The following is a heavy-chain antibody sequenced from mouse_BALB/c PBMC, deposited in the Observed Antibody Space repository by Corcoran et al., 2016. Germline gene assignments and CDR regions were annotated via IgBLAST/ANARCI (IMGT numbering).Heavy chain of an antibody. J-gene: IGHJ2*01. V-gene: IGHV14-3*02. Sequence: EAQLQQSGAELVKPGATVKLSCTASGFNIIDTYMHWVKQRPEQGLEWIGRIDPANGNTKYDPKFQGKATITADTSSNTAYLQLSSLTSEDTAVYYCASGNDYWGQGTTLTVSS. D-gene: IGHD2-1*01. CDR1: GFNIIDTY. CDR3: ASGNDY. CDR2: IDPANGNT.